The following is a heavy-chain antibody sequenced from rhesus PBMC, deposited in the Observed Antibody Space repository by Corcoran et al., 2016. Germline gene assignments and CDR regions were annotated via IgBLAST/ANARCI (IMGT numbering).Heavy chain of an antibody. CDR3: AREGYYYSGSYYYDFDY. CDR2: IYGSGGGT. V-gene: IGHV4-106*01. J-gene: IGHJ4*01. D-gene: IGHD3-16*01. Sequence: QVQLQESGPGLVKPSATLSLTCAVSGCSISDVYYWSWIRTPPWTGLEVIGYIYGSGGGTNYNPSLKNRVTISIDTSKNQFSLKLSSVTAADTAVYYCAREGYYYSGSYYYDFDYWGQGVLVTVSS. CDR1: GCSISDVYY.